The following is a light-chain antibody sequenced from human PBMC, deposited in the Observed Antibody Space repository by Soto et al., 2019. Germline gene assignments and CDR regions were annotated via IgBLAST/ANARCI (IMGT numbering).Light chain of an antibody. CDR2: DAS. Sequence: EIVFTQSPATLSLSPGERSTLSCRASQSVSRDLAWYQQKPGQAPRLLIYDASNRATGIPARFSGSGSGTDFTLTISSLEPEDFAVYYCQKRSNWPLTFGQGTKLEIK. CDR3: QKRSNWPLT. V-gene: IGKV3-11*01. J-gene: IGKJ2*01. CDR1: QSVSRD.